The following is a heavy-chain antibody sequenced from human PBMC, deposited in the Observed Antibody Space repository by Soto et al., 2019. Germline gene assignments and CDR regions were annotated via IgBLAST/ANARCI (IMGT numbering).Heavy chain of an antibody. CDR2: ILHSGSV. D-gene: IGHD6-6*01. CDR3: AGLVGRGKFSRLQY. J-gene: IGHJ1*01. CDR1: GDSISVNTW. Sequence: QVLLQESGPGLVKPSRTLSLTCDVSGDSISVNTWWSWVRQTPGKGLEWIGEILHSGSVNYNPSLKSRVTISIDKSKNQVSLRLSSMTAADTALYYCAGLVGRGKFSRLQYWGQGTLVTVSS. V-gene: IGHV4-4*02.